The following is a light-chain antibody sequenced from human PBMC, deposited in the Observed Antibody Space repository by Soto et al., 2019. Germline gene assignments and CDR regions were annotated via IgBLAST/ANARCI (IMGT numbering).Light chain of an antibody. J-gene: IGLJ3*02. CDR1: SSNIGAGYD. V-gene: IGLV1-40*01. Sequence: QSVLTQPPSVSGAPGQRVTISCTGSSSNIGAGYDVQWYQQFPGTAPKLLLYGRNRPSGVPDRFSGSKSGNTASLTISGLQPADEADYYCSSYTTSGTYVLFGGGTKVTVL. CDR3: SSYTTSGTYVL. CDR2: GR.